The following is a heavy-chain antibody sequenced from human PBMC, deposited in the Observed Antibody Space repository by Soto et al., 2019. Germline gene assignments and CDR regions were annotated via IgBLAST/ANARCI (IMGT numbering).Heavy chain of an antibody. CDR1: GFTFSDAW. Sequence: EVQLVESGGGLVKPGGSLRLSCAASGFTFSDAWMSWVRQAPGKGREWIGRIKSQADGGTTDDAAPAKGRFTISRDDSKNTLYLEMNSLKTEDTAVYYCFTDRTSSPVDHWGQGTLVTVSS. CDR2: IKSQADGGTT. J-gene: IGHJ4*02. V-gene: IGHV3-15*01. CDR3: FTDRTSSPVDH.